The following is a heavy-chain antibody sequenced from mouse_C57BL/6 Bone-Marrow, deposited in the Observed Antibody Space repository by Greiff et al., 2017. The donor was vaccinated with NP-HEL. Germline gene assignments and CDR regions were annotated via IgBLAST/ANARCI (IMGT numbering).Heavy chain of an antibody. J-gene: IGHJ1*03. V-gene: IGHV3-6*01. CDR1: GYSITSGYY. CDR2: IRYDGST. CDR3: AKDPWDFDV. Sequence: ESGPGLVKPSPSLSLTCSVSGYSITSGYYWNWIRQLPGNNLEWMGYIRYDGSTNYNPSFKNKISFTRDTSTNTFFLKLNSVTTEDTATYYCAKDPWDFDVWGTGTTVTVSS.